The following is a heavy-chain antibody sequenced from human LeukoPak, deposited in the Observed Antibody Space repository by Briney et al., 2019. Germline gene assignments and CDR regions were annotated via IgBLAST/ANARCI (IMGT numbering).Heavy chain of an antibody. CDR2: ISGSGGST. CDR1: GFTFSSYG. V-gene: IGHV3-23*01. J-gene: IGHJ5*02. D-gene: IGHD2-2*02. Sequence: PGGSLRLSCAASGFTFSSYGMSWVRQAPGKGLEWVSAISGSGGSTYYADSVKGRFTISRDNSKNTLYLQMNSLRAEDTAVYYCAKDESGYCTSSSCYKWFDPWGQGTLVTVSS. CDR3: AKDESGYCTSSSCYKWFDP.